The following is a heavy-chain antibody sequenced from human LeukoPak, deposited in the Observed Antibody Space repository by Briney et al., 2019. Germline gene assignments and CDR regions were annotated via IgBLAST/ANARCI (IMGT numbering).Heavy chain of an antibody. CDR1: GGSFSGYY. J-gene: IGHJ6*02. Sequence: SETLSLTCAVYGGSFSGYYWNWIRQPPGKGLEWIGEINHSGSTNYNPSLKSRVTISVDTSKNQFSLKLSSVTAADTAVYYCARASFGVPGVWGQGTTVTVSS. CDR2: INHSGST. CDR3: ARASFGVPGV. V-gene: IGHV4-34*01. D-gene: IGHD3-3*01.